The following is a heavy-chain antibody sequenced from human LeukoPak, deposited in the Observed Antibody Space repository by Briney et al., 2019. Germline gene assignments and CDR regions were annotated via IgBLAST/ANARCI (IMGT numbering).Heavy chain of an antibody. CDR2: IIPIFGTA. CDR1: GGTFSSYA. Sequence: ASVKVSCKASGGTFSSYAISWVRQAPGQGLEWMGGIIPIFGTANYAQKFQGRVTITADESTSTAYMELSSVRSEDTAVYYCARYSGSQDYYYYYMDVWGKGTTVTVSS. CDR3: ARYSGSQDYYYYYMDV. J-gene: IGHJ6*03. D-gene: IGHD1-26*01. V-gene: IGHV1-69*13.